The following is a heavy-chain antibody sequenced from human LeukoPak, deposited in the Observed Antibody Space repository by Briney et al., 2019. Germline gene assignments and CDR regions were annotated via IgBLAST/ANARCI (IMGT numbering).Heavy chain of an antibody. D-gene: IGHD3-3*01. CDR3: ARMSDFWSGYYIHY. V-gene: IGHV2-26*01. J-gene: IGHJ4*02. CDR2: IFSNDEK. CDR1: GFSLSNARMG. Sequence: ESGPTLVNPTETLTLTCTVSGFSLSNARMGVSWIRKPPGKALEWLAHIFSNDEKSYSTSLKSRLTISKDTSKSQVVLTITNMDSVDTATYYCARMSDFWSGYYIHYWGQGTLVTVSS.